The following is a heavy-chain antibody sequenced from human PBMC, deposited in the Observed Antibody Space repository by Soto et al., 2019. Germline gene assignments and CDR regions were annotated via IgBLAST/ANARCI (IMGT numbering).Heavy chain of an antibody. CDR1: GYTFTSYG. CDR3: ARDMGGYYFEPNDY. D-gene: IGHD3-22*01. V-gene: IGHV1-18*01. Sequence: QVQLVQSGPEVKKPGASVKVSCKTSGYTFTSYGISWVRQAPGQGLEWMGWITANNVNTNYAQKFQGRVTMTTDTSTATAYMELRSLRSDDTAVYYCARDMGGYYFEPNDYWGQGTLVTVSP. J-gene: IGHJ4*02. CDR2: ITANNVNT.